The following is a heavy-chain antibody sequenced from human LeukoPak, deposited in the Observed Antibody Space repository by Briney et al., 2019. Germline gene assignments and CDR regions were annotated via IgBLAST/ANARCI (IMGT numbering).Heavy chain of an antibody. Sequence: GGSLRLSCAASGFTFDDYVMNWVRQAPGKGLEWVSGINWNGGSRGYADSVKGRFTISRDNAKNSLYLQMNSLRAADTAVYYCAKGNIVADYWGQGTLVTVSS. D-gene: IGHD5-12*01. V-gene: IGHV3-20*04. J-gene: IGHJ4*02. CDR3: AKGNIVADY. CDR2: INWNGGSR. CDR1: GFTFDDYV.